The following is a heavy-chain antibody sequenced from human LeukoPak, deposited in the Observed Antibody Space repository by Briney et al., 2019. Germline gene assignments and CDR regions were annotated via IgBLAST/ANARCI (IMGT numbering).Heavy chain of an antibody. CDR1: GFTYDDYA. D-gene: IGHD1-26*01. V-gene: IGHV3-9*03. CDR2: ISWNSGSI. CDR3: AKGLVGATSDAFDI. Sequence: GGSLRLSCAASGFTYDDYAMHWVRQAPGKGLEWVSGISWNSGSIGYADSVKGRFTISRDNAKNSLYLQMNSLRAEDMALYYCAKGLVGATSDAFDIWGQGTMVTVSS. J-gene: IGHJ3*02.